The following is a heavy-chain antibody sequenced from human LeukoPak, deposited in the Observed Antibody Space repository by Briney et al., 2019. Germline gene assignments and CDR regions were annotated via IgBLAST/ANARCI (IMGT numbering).Heavy chain of an antibody. CDR2: ISWNSGSI. CDR3: AKDLKNWNYVGGLDY. Sequence: PGRSLRLSCAASGFTFDDYAMHWVRQAPGKGLEWVSGISWNSGSIGYADSVKGRFTISRDNSKNTLYLQMNSLRAEDTAVYYCAKDLKNWNYVGGLDYWGQGTLVTVSS. V-gene: IGHV3-9*01. D-gene: IGHD1-7*01. CDR1: GFTFDDYA. J-gene: IGHJ4*02.